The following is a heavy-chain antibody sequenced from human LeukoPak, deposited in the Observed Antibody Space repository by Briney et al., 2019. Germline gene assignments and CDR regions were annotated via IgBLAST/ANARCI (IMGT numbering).Heavy chain of an antibody. V-gene: IGHV3-48*04. CDR1: GFTFSSYS. CDR3: ARERSGWRHFDY. Sequence: GGSLRLSCAASGFTFSSYSMNWVRQAPGKGLEWVSYISSGSSITHYGDSVKGRFTISRDNAKNSLYLQMNSLRAEDTAVYYCARERSGWRHFDYWGQGTLVTASS. J-gene: IGHJ4*02. D-gene: IGHD3-3*01. CDR2: ISSGSSIT.